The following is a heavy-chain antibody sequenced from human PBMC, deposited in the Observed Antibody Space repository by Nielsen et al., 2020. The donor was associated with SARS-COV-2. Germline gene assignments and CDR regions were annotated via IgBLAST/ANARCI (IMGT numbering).Heavy chain of an antibody. J-gene: IGHJ2*01. CDR1: GFTFSGYD. Sequence: GGSLRLSCAASGFTFSGYDMTWVRQSPAKGLEWVSAIDTSGTGTTYADSVKGRFTISRDNSENTLSLQMNSLSNDDTAVYYCAKARAYWYFDLWGRGTLVTVSS. CDR2: IDTSGTGT. V-gene: IGHV3-23*05. CDR3: AKARAYWYFDL.